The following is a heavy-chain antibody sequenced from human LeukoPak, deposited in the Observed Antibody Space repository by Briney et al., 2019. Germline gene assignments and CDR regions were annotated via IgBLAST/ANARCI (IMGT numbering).Heavy chain of an antibody. CDR1: GGSISSSRYY. CDR2: IYYSGST. J-gene: IGHJ3*02. CDR3: ARSLSRWLQLDAAGAFDI. Sequence: PSETLSLTCTVSGGSISSSRYYWGWIRQPPGKGLEWIGSIYYSGSTYYNPSLKSRVTISVDTSKNQFSLKLSSVTAADTAVYYCARSLSRWLQLDAAGAFDIWGQGTMVTVSS. V-gene: IGHV4-39*07. D-gene: IGHD5-24*01.